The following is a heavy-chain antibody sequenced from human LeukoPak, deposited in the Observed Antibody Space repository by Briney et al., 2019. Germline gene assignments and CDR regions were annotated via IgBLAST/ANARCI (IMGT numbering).Heavy chain of an antibody. CDR1: GASISGYY. D-gene: IGHD5-24*01. V-gene: IGHV4-4*07. Sequence: SETLSLTCTVSGASISGYYWSWIRQPAGKGLEWIGRIYTNGNTSYNSALNSRVTMSLDTSKNQFSLKLSSLTAADTAVYYCARDRRAAGDGYNGGYYFDYWGQGALVTVSS. CDR2: IYTNGNT. CDR3: ARDRRAAGDGYNGGYYFDY. J-gene: IGHJ4*02.